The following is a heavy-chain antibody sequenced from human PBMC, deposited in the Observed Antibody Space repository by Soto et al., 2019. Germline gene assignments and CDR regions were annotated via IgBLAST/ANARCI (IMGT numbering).Heavy chain of an antibody. V-gene: IGHV5-51*01. CDR3: ARRVERYSMDV. CDR2: ISPVDSDT. CDR1: GYRLTNYW. D-gene: IGHD1-1*01. Sequence: GESLKISCKGSGYRLTNYWIGWVRQMPGEGVESMGSISPVDSDTRYSPSFQGQVTISADKSINTAYLQWSSLKASDTAMYYCARRVERYSMDVWGQGTTVTVSS. J-gene: IGHJ6*02.